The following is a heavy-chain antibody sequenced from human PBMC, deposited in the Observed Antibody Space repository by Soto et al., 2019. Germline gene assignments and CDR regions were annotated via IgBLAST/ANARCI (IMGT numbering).Heavy chain of an antibody. V-gene: IGHV3-48*02. CDR2: ISSSATMI. J-gene: IGHJ4*02. Sequence: GGSLRLSCAASGFTAGLNFMTWVRQAPGKGLEWVSYISSSATMIYYADSVKGRFTISRDNAKNSLYLQMNSLRDEDTAVYYCARGGGVDYWGQGTLVTVSS. D-gene: IGHD3-16*01. CDR1: GFTAGLNF. CDR3: ARGGGVDY.